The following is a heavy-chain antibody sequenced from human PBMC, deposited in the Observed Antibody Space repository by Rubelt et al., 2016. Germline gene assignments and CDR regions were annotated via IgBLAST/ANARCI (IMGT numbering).Heavy chain of an antibody. J-gene: IGHJ4*02. D-gene: IGHD1-7*01. CDR2: IIHSGST. Sequence: QVQLQQWGAGLLKPSETLSLTCAVYGGSFSGYYWSWIRQPPGKGLEWIGEIIHSGSTNYNPSLMGRVTISVDTSKHQFSLKLRSVTAADTAVYYCASRRNYVFFYWGQGTLVTVSS. CDR3: ASRRNYVFFY. V-gene: IGHV4-34*12. CDR1: GGSFSGYY.